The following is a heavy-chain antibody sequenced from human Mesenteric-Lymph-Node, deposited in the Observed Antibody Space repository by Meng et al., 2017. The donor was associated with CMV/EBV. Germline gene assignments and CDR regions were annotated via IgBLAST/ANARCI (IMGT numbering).Heavy chain of an antibody. Sequence: AAAKVFCKAAGDTFTSYDINWGRPDTGQGVEWMGWMNTNSGNAGYAQKFQGRVTITRNTSISTAYMELSSLRSEDTAVYYCARVRQVGWYSSGWYDYYYYYGMDVWGQGTTVTVSS. CDR1: GDTFTSYD. J-gene: IGHJ6*02. CDR2: MNTNSGNA. V-gene: IGHV1-8*03. CDR3: ARVRQVGWYSSGWYDYYYYYGMDV. D-gene: IGHD6-13*01.